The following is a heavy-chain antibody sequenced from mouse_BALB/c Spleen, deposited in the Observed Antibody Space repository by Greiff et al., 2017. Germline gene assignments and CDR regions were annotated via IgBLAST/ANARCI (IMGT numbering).Heavy chain of an antibody. CDR1: GFSLTGYG. V-gene: IGHV2-6-7*01. CDR3: ARVPYYGSSYAMDY. Sequence: VMLVESGPGLVAPSQSLSITCTVSGFSLTGYGVNWVRQPPGKGLEWLGMIWGDGSTDYNSALKSRLSISKDNSKSQVFLKMNSLQTDDTARYYCARVPYYGSSYAMDYWGQGTSVTVSS. D-gene: IGHD1-1*01. CDR2: IWGDGST. J-gene: IGHJ4*01.